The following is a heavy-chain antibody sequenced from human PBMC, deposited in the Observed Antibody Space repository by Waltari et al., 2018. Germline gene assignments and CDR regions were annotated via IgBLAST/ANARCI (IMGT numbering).Heavy chain of an antibody. J-gene: IGHJ4*02. CDR3: ATLASARGDY. Sequence: QVLLVQSGAEVKKPGASVNVSCKASGFSFSTYYMHWVRQAPGQGLEWMGIINPSGAGTTFAQKFQGRVTMTRDTSTSTVYMELRTLRSEDTAVYYCATLASARGDYWGQGTLVTVSS. CDR1: GFSFSTYY. D-gene: IGHD6-6*01. V-gene: IGHV1-46*01. CDR2: INPSGAGT.